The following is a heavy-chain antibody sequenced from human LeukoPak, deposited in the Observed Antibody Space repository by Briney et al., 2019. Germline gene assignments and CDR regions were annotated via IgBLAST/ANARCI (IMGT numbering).Heavy chain of an antibody. D-gene: IGHD2-15*01. J-gene: IGHJ6*02. CDR3: ARSHGAYCSGGSCYLDYYYYGMDV. Sequence: SETLSLTCIVSGGSTSGGNYYWSWIRQPPGKGLEWIGEINHSGSTNYNPSLKSRVTISVDTSKNQFSLKLSSVTAADTAVYYCARSHGAYCSGGSCYLDYYYYGMDVWGQGTTVTVSS. CDR2: INHSGST. V-gene: IGHV4-34*01. CDR1: GGSTSGGNYY.